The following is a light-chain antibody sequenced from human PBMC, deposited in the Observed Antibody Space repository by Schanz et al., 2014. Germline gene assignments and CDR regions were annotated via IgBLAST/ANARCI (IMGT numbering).Light chain of an antibody. J-gene: IGLJ1*01. CDR2: DVS. V-gene: IGLV2-14*03. CDR3: AAWDDSLSGYV. CDR1: SSDVGGYKY. Sequence: QSALTQPASVSGSPGQSITISCTGTSSDVGGYKYVSWYQQHPGKAPKLMIYDVSDRPSGVPDRFSGSKSGNTASLTVSGLQAEDEADYYCAAWDDSLSGYVFGTGTKLTVL.